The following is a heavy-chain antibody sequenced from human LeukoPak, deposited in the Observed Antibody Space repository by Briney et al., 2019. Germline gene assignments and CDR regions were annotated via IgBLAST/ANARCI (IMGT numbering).Heavy chain of an antibody. CDR1: GFTFSSYA. D-gene: IGHD5-24*01. CDR3: AKDIQLST. V-gene: IGHV3-23*01. Sequence: PGGSLRLSCAASGFTFSSYAMSWVRQAPGKGLEWVSAISGSGDNSYYADSVKGRFTISRDNSKNTLSLQMNSLRVEDTAIYYCAKDIQLSTWGLGTMVTVSS. CDR2: ISGSGDNS. J-gene: IGHJ3*01.